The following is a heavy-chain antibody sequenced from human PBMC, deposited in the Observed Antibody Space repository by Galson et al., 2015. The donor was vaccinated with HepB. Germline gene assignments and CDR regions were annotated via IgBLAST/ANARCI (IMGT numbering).Heavy chain of an antibody. V-gene: IGHV3-7*03. CDR2: IEPEGTEQ. D-gene: IGHD6-19*01. J-gene: IGHJ4*02. Sequence: SLRLSCAGSGFTFSRHWMHWVRQAPGKGLEWVASIEPEGTEQVYVDSVKGRFTISRDNAKNSLYLRMNSLRVEDTAVYYCAKDREGGWSFDYWGQGTLVTVSS. CDR1: GFTFSRHW. CDR3: AKDREGGWSFDY.